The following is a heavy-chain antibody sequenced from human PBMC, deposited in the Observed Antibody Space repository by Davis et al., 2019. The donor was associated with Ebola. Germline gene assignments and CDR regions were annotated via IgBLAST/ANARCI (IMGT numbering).Heavy chain of an antibody. Sequence: PGGSLRLSCAASGFTFSGSTMHWVRQASGKGLEWVGRIRSKAHSYATAYAASVKGRFTVSRDDSKNTAYLQMNSLKTEDTAVYYCTSMHYYDSSGTVDYWGQGTLVTVSS. V-gene: IGHV3-73*01. J-gene: IGHJ4*02. CDR3: TSMHYYDSSGTVDY. CDR2: IRSKAHSYAT. D-gene: IGHD3-22*01. CDR1: GFTFSGST.